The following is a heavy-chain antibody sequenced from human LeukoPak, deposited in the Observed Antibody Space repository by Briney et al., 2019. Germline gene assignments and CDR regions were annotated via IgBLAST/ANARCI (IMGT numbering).Heavy chain of an antibody. J-gene: IGHJ6*02. CDR2: ISSSGSTI. Sequence: GGSPRLSCAASGFTFSDYYMSWIRQAPGKGLEWVSYISSSGSTIYYADSVKGRFTISRDNAKNSLYLQMNSLRAEDTAVYYCAREYYYDSSGPSPPGGYYGMDVWGQGTTVTVSS. CDR3: AREYYYDSSGPSPPGGYYGMDV. CDR1: GFTFSDYY. V-gene: IGHV3-11*01. D-gene: IGHD3-22*01.